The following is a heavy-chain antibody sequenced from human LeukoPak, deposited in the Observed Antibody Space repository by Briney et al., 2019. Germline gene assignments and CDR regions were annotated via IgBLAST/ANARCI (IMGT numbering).Heavy chain of an antibody. J-gene: IGHJ4*02. CDR3: ARGYYYDSSGYYVALDY. CDR2: IWYDGSNK. D-gene: IGHD3-22*01. V-gene: IGHV3-33*01. CDR1: GFTFSSYG. Sequence: GGSLRLSCAASGFTFSSYGMHWVRQAPGKGLEWVAVIWYDGSNKYYADSAKGRFTISRDNSKNTLYLQMNSLRAEDTAVYYCARGYYYDSSGYYVALDYWGQGTLVTVSS.